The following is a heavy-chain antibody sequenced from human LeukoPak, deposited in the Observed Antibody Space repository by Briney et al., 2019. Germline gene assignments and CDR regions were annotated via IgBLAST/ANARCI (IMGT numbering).Heavy chain of an antibody. CDR2: ITTGDGNT. CDR1: GLTFSSYT. CDR3: ARERITIFGVVIIGGDAFDI. D-gene: IGHD3-3*01. J-gene: IGHJ3*02. Sequence: GGSLRLSCTASGLTFSSYTMTWVRQAPGKGLKWVSTITTGDGNTYYADSVKGRFTVSRDDSKNTLYLQMNSLRAEDTAVYYCARERITIFGVVIIGGDAFDIWGQGTMVTVSS. V-gene: IGHV3-23*01.